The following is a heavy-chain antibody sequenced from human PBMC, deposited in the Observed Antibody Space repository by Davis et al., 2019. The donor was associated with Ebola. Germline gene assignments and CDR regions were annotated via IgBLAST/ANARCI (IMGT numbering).Heavy chain of an antibody. CDR2: IYYSGST. V-gene: IGHV4-59*08. D-gene: IGHD4-17*01. CDR3: ARVTTEYYGMDV. Sequence: MPSETLSLTCTVSGGSISSYYWSWIRQPPGKGLEWIGYIYYSGSTNYNPSLKSRVTISVDTSKNQFSLKLSSVTAADTAVYYCARVTTEYYGMDVWGQGTTVTVSS. CDR1: GGSISSYY. J-gene: IGHJ6*02.